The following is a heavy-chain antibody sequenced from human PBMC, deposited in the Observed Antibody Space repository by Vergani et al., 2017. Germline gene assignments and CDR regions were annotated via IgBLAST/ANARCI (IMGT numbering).Heavy chain of an antibody. J-gene: IGHJ4*02. D-gene: IGHD3-22*01. V-gene: IGHV3-7*02. CDR2: IKQDGSEK. CDR3: ARARRTMIGSFDY. Sequence: EVQLVESGGGLVQPGGSLRLSCAASGFTFSSYWMSWVRQAPGKGLEWVANIKQDGSEKYYVDSVKGRFTISRDNAKNSLYLQMNSLRAEDTAVYYCARARRTMIGSFDYWGQGTLVTVSS. CDR1: GFTFSSYW.